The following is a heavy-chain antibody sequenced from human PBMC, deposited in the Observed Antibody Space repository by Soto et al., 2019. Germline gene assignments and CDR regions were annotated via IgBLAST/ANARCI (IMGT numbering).Heavy chain of an antibody. CDR2: MNPNSGNT. Sequence: ASVKVSCKASGSTFTSYDFNWVRQVTGQGLEWMGWMNPNSGNTGYAQKFQGRVTMTRNTSISTAYMELSSLRSDDTAVYFCARGPPNWGFDYWGQGTLVTVSS. CDR3: ARGPPNWGFDY. V-gene: IGHV1-8*01. D-gene: IGHD7-27*01. CDR1: GSTFTSYD. J-gene: IGHJ4*02.